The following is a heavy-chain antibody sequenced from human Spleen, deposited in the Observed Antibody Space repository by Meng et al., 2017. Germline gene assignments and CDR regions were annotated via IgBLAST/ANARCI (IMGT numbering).Heavy chain of an antibody. J-gene: IGHJ4*02. V-gene: IGHV3-11*01. D-gene: IGHD4-23*01. CDR1: GFTFSDYY. Sequence: QVQLVESGGGLVQPGGSLVLSCASSGFTFSDYYMSWIRQAPGKGLEWISYISTSGNTIYYTDSVKGRFAISRDNAKNSLYLQMSSLRAEDTAVYYCARGFNGGNSGAFGYWGQGTLVTVSS. CDR3: ARGFNGGNSGAFGY. CDR2: ISTSGNTI.